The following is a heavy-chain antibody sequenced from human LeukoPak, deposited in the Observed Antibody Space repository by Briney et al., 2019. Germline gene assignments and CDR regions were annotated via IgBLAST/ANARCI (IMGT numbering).Heavy chain of an antibody. Sequence: SETLSLTCAVYGGSFSGYYWSWIRQPPGKGLEWIGEINHSGSTNYNPSLKSRVTISVDTSKNQFSLKLSSVTAADTAVYYCARVPLGSYYGSGGNFDYRGQGTLVTVSS. D-gene: IGHD3-10*01. V-gene: IGHV4-34*01. CDR2: INHSGST. J-gene: IGHJ4*02. CDR3: ARVPLGSYYGSGGNFDY. CDR1: GGSFSGYY.